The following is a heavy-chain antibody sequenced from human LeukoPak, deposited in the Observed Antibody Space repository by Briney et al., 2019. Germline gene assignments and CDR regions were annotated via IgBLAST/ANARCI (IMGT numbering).Heavy chain of an antibody. V-gene: IGHV3-23*01. D-gene: IGHD3-10*01. Sequence: GGSLRLSCAASGFTFTSYAMSWVRQAPGKGLEWVSAISGSGGSTYYADSVKGRFTISRDNSKNTLHLQMNSLRAEDTAVYYCAKDPGFGELFDWGQGTLVTVSS. CDR3: AKDPGFGELFD. J-gene: IGHJ4*02. CDR1: GFTFTSYA. CDR2: ISGSGGST.